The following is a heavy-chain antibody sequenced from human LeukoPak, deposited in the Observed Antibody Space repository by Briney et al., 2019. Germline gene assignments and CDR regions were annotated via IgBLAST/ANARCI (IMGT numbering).Heavy chain of an antibody. CDR3: ARGVDSGDNNWFDP. D-gene: IGHD1-26*01. V-gene: IGHV4-30-4*08. CDR1: GGSISSGDYY. CDR2: IYYSGST. J-gene: IGHJ5*02. Sequence: KPSETPSLTCTVSGGSISSGDYYWSWIRQPPGKGLEWIGYIYYSGSTYYNPSLKSRVTISVDTSKNQFSLKLSSVTAADTAVYYCARGVDSGDNNWFDPWGQGTLVTVSS.